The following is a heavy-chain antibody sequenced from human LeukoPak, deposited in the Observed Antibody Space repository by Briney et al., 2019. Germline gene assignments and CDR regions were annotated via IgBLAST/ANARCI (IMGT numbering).Heavy chain of an antibody. D-gene: IGHD6-13*01. CDR1: GYRFTSYG. V-gene: IGHV1-18*01. CDR3: ARDLRGIAAAGTSPDFDY. CDR2: ISAYNGNT. J-gene: IGHJ4*02. Sequence: ASVKVSCKASGYRFTSYGISWVRQAPGQGLEWMGWISAYNGNTNYAQKLQGRVTMTTDTSTSTAYMELRSLRSDDTAVYYCARDLRGIAAAGTSPDFDYWGQGTLVTVSS.